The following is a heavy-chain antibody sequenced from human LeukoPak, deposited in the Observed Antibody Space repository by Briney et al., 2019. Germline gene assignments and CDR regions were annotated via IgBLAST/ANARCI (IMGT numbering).Heavy chain of an antibody. CDR2: ISSSSSYI. Sequence: GGSLRLSCAASGFSFSSYSMNWVRQAPGKGLEWVSSISSSSSYIYYADSVKGRFTISRDNAKNSLYLQMNSLRAEDTAVYYCARPGIVVEYFDYWGQGTLVTVSS. D-gene: IGHD3-22*01. J-gene: IGHJ4*02. V-gene: IGHV3-21*01. CDR1: GFSFSSYS. CDR3: ARPGIVVEYFDY.